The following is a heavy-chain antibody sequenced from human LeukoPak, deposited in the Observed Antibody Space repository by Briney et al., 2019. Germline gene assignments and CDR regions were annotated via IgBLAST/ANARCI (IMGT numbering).Heavy chain of an antibody. CDR1: GYTFTGYY. CDR3: ARGRSPPYSSSSAEYFQH. CDR2: INPNSGGT. D-gene: IGHD6-6*01. Sequence: GASVKVSCKASGYTFTGYYMHWVRQAPGQGLEWMGWINPNSGGTNYAQKFQGRVTMTRDTSISTAYMELSRLRSDDTAVYYCARGRSPPYSSSSAEYFQHWGQGTLVTVSS. V-gene: IGHV1-2*02. J-gene: IGHJ1*01.